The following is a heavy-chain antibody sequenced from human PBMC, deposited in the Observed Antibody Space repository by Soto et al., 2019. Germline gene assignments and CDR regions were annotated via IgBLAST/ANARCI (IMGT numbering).Heavy chain of an antibody. J-gene: IGHJ5*02. CDR3: ARDSGLNALARDKKTLSLNWFDP. Sequence: QVQLVQSGAEVKKPGASVKVSCKASGYTFTSYAMHWVRQAPGQRLEWMGWINAGNGNTKYSQKFQGRVTITRDTSASTAYMELSSLRSEDTAVYYCARDSGLNALARDKKTLSLNWFDPWGQGTLVTVSS. D-gene: IGHD3-10*01. CDR1: GYTFTSYA. CDR2: INAGNGNT. V-gene: IGHV1-3*01.